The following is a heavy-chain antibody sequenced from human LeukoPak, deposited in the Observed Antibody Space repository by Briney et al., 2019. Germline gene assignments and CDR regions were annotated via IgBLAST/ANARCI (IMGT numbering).Heavy chain of an antibody. CDR2: IHYSGST. D-gene: IGHD4-17*01. V-gene: IGHV4-30-4*07. J-gene: IGHJ3*02. CDR1: GGSISSGGYS. Sequence: PSETLSLTCAVSGGSISSGGYSWSWIRQPPGKGLEWTGYIHYSGSTYYNPSLKSRVTISVDTSKNQFSLKLSSVTAADTAVYYCARVGGYGDNRHAFDIWGQGTMVTVSS. CDR3: ARVGGYGDNRHAFDI.